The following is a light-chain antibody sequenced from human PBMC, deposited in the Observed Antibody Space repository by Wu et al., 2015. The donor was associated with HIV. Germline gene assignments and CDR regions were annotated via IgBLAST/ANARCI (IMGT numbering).Light chain of an antibody. J-gene: IGKJ1*01. Sequence: EIVMTQSPATLSVSPGERATLSCRASQSVSNNLAWYQQKPGQAPRLLIYGASTRATGIPASFSGSGSGTEFTLTISGLQSEDFAVYFCQQYHNWPRTFGQGTKVEIK. V-gene: IGKV3-15*01. CDR1: QSVSNN. CDR2: GAS. CDR3: QQYHNWPRT.